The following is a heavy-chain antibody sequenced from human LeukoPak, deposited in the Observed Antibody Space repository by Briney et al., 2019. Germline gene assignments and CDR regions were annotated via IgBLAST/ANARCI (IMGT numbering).Heavy chain of an antibody. D-gene: IGHD2-2*01. CDR2: IIPIIGTA. J-gene: IGHJ4*02. Sequence: ASVKVSCKASGGTFSSYAISWVRQAPGQGLEWMGGIIPIIGTANYAQKFQGRVTITTDESTSTAYMELSSLRSEDTAVYYCAAAIVPAAFDYWGQGTLVTVSS. CDR1: GGTFSSYA. V-gene: IGHV1-69*05. CDR3: AAAIVPAAFDY.